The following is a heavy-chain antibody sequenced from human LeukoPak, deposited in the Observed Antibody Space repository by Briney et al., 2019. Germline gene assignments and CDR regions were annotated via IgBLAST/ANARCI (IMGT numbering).Heavy chain of an antibody. CDR2: ISGYSGNT. J-gene: IGHJ3*02. V-gene: IGHV1-18*01. CDR3: ARDGVRWELPSAFDI. D-gene: IGHD1-26*01. Sequence: ASVKVSCKASAYTFSSYGISWVRQAPGQGLEWMGWISGYSGNTNHAQKLQGRVTMTTDTSTSTAYMELRSLRSDDTAVYYCARDGVRWELPSAFDIWGQGTMVTVSS. CDR1: AYTFSSYG.